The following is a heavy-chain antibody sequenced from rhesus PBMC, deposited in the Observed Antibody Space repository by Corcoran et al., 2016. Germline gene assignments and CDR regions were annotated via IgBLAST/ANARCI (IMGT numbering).Heavy chain of an antibody. V-gene: IGHV3-118*01. Sequence: EVQLVESGGGLVQPGGSLRLSCAASGFTFSSSAMHWVRQASGDGLEWVGRIRSKSNNYETGYAASVKGRFTISRDDSKNTAYLQMNSLKTEDTAVYYCTTDPGSYGNHFDYWGQGVLVTVSS. D-gene: IGHD4-35*01. CDR1: GFTFSSSA. CDR3: TTDPGSYGNHFDY. J-gene: IGHJ4*01. CDR2: IRSKSNNYET.